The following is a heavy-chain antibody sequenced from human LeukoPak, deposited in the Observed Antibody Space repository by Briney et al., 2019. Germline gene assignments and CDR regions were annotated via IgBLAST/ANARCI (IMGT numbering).Heavy chain of an antibody. CDR3: ARRSSGYSTPPDY. J-gene: IGHJ4*02. CDR1: GGSISSSSYY. Sequence: SETLSLTCTVSGGSISSSSYYWGWIRQPPGKGLEWIGSIYYSGSTYYNPSLKSRVTISVDTSKNQFSLKLSSVTAADTAVYYCARRSSGYSTPPDYWGQGTLVTVSS. V-gene: IGHV4-39*07. D-gene: IGHD3-22*01. CDR2: IYYSGST.